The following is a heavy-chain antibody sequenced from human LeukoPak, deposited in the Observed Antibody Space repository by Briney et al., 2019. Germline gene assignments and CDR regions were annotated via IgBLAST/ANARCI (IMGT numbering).Heavy chain of an antibody. V-gene: IGHV4-59*01. D-gene: IGHD3/OR15-3a*01. J-gene: IGHJ4*02. CDR1: GGSLHRSF. CDR3: GRRPAVDGPIDS. CDR2: IYSSGTT. Sequence: PSGTLSLTCVVSGGSLHRSFWTWVRQPSGKGLEWIGLIYSSGTTDYSPSLKSRLTISIDTSKNQFSLRLASVTTADTAVYYCGRRPAVDGPIDSWGQGTLVAVSS.